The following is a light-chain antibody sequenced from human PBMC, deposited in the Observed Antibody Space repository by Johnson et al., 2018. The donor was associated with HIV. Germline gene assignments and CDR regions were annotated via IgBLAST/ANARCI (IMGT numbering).Light chain of an antibody. CDR3: GTWDSSLISNV. Sequence: QSVLTQPPSVSAAPGQKVTISCSGSSSNIGNNYVSWYQCLPGTAPKLLIFENNKRPSGIPDRFSGSKSGTSATLGVTGLQPGDEADYYCGTWDSSLISNVFGPGTKVTVL. CDR2: ENN. V-gene: IGLV1-51*02. J-gene: IGLJ1*01. CDR1: SSNIGNNY.